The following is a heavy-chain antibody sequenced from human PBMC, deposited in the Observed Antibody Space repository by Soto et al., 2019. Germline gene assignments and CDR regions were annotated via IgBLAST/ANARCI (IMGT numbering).Heavy chain of an antibody. CDR3: ARAPTEYQLLSGYFQH. CDR1: GFTFSSYA. Sequence: QVQLVESGGGVVQPGRSLRLSCAASGFTFSSYAMHWVRQAPGKGLEWVALISYDGSNKYYADSVKGRFTISRDNSKNTLYLLMNSLRAEDTAVYYCARAPTEYQLLSGYFQHWGYGTLVTVSS. J-gene: IGHJ1*01. CDR2: ISYDGSNK. D-gene: IGHD2-2*01. V-gene: IGHV3-30-3*01.